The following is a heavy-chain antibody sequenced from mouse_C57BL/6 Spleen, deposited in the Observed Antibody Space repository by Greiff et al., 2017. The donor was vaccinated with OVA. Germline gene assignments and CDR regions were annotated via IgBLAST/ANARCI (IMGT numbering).Heavy chain of an antibody. Sequence: EVQRVESGGGLVKPGGSLKLSCAASGFTFSSYAMSWVRQTPEKRLEWVATISAGGSYTYYPDNVKGRFTISRDNATNNLYLQMSHLKSEDTAMYDGARCYGSSYWNYFDDWGKGTTLTVSS. CDR1: GFTFSSYA. V-gene: IGHV5-4*01. D-gene: IGHD1-1*01. CDR3: ARCYGSSYWNYFDD. CDR2: ISAGGSYT. J-gene: IGHJ2*01.